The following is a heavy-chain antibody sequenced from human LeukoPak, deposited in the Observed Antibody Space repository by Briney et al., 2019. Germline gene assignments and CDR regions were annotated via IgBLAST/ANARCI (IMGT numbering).Heavy chain of an antibody. V-gene: IGHV3-21*06. CDR2: IDVGSYA. J-gene: IGHJ4*02. Sequence: GESLRLSCAASGFSFSRYGMNWVRQAPGKGLEWVSSIDVGSYAYYADSVKGRFTISRDNAKNSLYLQMNSLRVEDTAVYYCASEGVVGAAAHFDYWGQGALVTVSS. CDR1: GFSFSRYG. CDR3: ASEGVVGAAAHFDY. D-gene: IGHD1-26*01.